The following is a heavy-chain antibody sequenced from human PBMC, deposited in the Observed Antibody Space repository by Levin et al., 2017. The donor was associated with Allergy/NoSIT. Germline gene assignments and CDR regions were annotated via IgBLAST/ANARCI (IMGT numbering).Heavy chain of an antibody. CDR1: GFTFSDHY. CDR3: ARDLPGGYDPAGDYYMDV. D-gene: IGHD5-12*01. CDR2: TRNKANSYTT. J-gene: IGHJ6*03. V-gene: IGHV3-72*01. Sequence: RAGGSLRLSCAASGFTFSDHYMDWVRQAPGKGLEWVGRTRNKANSYTTEYAASVKGRFTISRDDSKNSLYLQMNSLKTEDTAVYYCARDLPGGYDPAGDYYMDVWGKGTTVTVSS.